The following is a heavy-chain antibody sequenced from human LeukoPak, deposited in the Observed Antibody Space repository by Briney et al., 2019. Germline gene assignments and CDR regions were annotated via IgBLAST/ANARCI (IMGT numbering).Heavy chain of an antibody. CDR2: ISYDGSNK. V-gene: IGHV3-30*18. CDR1: GFTVSSNC. CDR3: AKGPPGPSYSSGWIFDY. J-gene: IGHJ4*02. Sequence: GGSLRLSCAASGFTVSSNCMSWVRQAPGKGLEWVAVISYDGSNKYYADSVKGRFTISRDNSKNTLYLQMNSLRAEDTAVYYCAKGPPGPSYSSGWIFDYWGQGTLVTVSS. D-gene: IGHD6-19*01.